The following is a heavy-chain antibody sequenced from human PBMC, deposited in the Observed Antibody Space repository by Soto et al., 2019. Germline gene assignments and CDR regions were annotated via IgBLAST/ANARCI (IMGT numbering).Heavy chain of an antibody. CDR1: GFTFSSYS. V-gene: IGHV3-21*01. CDR2: ISSSSSYI. Sequence: PGGSLRLSCAASGFTFSSYSINWVRHAPGKGLEWVSSISSSSSYIYYADSVKGRFTISRDNAKNSLYLQMNSLRADDTAVYYGARGHPYCGGECPDYWGQGTLVTVSS. J-gene: IGHJ4*02. CDR3: ARGHPYCGGECPDY. D-gene: IGHD2-21*01.